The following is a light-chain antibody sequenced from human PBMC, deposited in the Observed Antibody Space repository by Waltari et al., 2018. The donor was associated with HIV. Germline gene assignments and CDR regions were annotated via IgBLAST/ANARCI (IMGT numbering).Light chain of an antibody. V-gene: IGLV3-10*01. CDR2: EDS. CDR1: ALPKKY. J-gene: IGLJ3*02. Sequence: TPPPSVSVFPGPTAKTPCPGDALPKKYAYLYPQKSGQAPVLVIYEDSKRPSGIPERFSGSSSGTMATLTINGAQVEDEADYYCYSTDSSANHWVFGGGTELTVL. CDR3: YSTDSSANHWV.